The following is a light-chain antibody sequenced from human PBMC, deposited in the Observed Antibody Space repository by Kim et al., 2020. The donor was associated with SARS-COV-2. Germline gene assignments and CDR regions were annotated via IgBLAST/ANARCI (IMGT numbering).Light chain of an antibody. CDR1: QSVRTN. CDR2: SAS. CDR3: QQYNNWPT. J-gene: IGKJ3*01. Sequence: PVSRGESAPLHCRPGQSVRTNLTCYQQKPGQAPRLLTYSASTRTTGIADSFSGSGSGTEFTLTISSLQSVDFAVYFCQQYNNWPTFGPGTKVDIK. V-gene: IGKV3-15*01.